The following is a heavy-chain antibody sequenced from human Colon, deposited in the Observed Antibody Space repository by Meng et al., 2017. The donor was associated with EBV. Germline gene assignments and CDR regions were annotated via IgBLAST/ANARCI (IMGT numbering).Heavy chain of an antibody. J-gene: IGHJ4*02. V-gene: IGHV4-30-4*01. Sequence: QVRLQVSGPGLVKLSQTLSLTCTVSGGSINSGDYYWSWIRQPPGKGLEWIGYIYYTGSTYYNPSLKSRVTISMETSKNQFSLRLSSVTAADTAVYYCARNYYFDYWGQGTLVTVSS. CDR2: IYYTGST. CDR1: GGSINSGDYY. CDR3: ARNYYFDY.